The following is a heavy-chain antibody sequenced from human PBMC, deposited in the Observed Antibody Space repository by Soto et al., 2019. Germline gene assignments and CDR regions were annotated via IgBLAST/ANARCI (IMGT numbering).Heavy chain of an antibody. V-gene: IGHV5-10-1*01. CDR1: GYSFTSYW. Sequence: GESLKISCXGSGYSFTSYWISWVRQMPGKGLEWMGRIDPSDSYTNYSTSFQGHVTISADKSISTAYLQWSSLKASDTAMYYCARQEAVAGNDAWFDPWGQGTLVTVSS. J-gene: IGHJ5*02. CDR3: ARQEAVAGNDAWFDP. D-gene: IGHD6-19*01. CDR2: IDPSDSYT.